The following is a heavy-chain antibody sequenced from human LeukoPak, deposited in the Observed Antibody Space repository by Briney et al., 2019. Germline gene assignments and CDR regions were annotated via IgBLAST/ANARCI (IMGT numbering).Heavy chain of an antibody. CDR2: ISAYNGNT. CDR3: ARDRSRDVLRFLEWLSTEHYYYGMDV. Sequence: ASVKVSYKASGYTFTSYGISWVRQAPGQGLEWMGWISAYNGNTNYAQKLQGRVTMTTDTSTSTAYMELRSLRSDDTAVYYCARDRSRDVLRFLEWLSTEHYYYGMDVWGQGTTVTVSS. J-gene: IGHJ6*02. CDR1: GYTFTSYG. V-gene: IGHV1-18*01. D-gene: IGHD3-3*01.